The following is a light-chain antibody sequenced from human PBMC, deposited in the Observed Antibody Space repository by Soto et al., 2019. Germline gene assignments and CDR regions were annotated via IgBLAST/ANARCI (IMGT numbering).Light chain of an antibody. J-gene: IGLJ3*02. V-gene: IGLV6-57*01. CDR1: SGSIASNY. CDR2: EDN. Sequence: NFMLTQPHSVSESPGKTVTISCTRSSGSIASNYVQWYQQRPGSSPTTVIYEDNQRPSGVPDRFSGSIDSSSNSASLTISGLKTEDEADYYCQSYDSRNRRVFGGGTKLTVL. CDR3: QSYDSRNRRV.